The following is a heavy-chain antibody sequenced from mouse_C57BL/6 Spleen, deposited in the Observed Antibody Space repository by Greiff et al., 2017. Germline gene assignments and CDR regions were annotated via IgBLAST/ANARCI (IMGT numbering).Heavy chain of an antibody. CDR2: IGPGNGDT. Sequence: EVQLQHSGAELVRPGASVKLSCTASGFTIKDDYMHWVKQRPEQGLEWIGWIGPGNGDTEYASKIQGKGTITADTSSNTAYLQLSSLKSEDTAVYYCTTQTAQATVDDWGQGTTLTVSS. V-gene: IGHV14-4*01. J-gene: IGHJ2*01. D-gene: IGHD3-2*02. CDR1: GFTIKDDY. CDR3: TTQTAQATVDD.